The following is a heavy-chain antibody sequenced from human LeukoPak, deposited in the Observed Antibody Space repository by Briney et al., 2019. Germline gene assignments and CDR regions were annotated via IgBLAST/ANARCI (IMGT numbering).Heavy chain of an antibody. J-gene: IGHJ5*02. Sequence: SETLSLTCTVSGGSISSYYWSWIRQPPGKGLEWIGDIYYSGSTNYNPSLKSRVTISLDTSKNQFSLKLTSVSAADTAVYYCAREGGSYYHWFDPWGQGTLVTVSS. V-gene: IGHV4-59*01. CDR3: AREGGSYYHWFDP. CDR1: GGSISSYY. CDR2: IYYSGST. D-gene: IGHD1-26*01.